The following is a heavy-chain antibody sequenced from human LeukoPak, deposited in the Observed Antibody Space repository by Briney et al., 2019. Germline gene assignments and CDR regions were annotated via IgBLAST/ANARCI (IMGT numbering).Heavy chain of an antibody. V-gene: IGHV3-23*01. CDR3: AKEVYCGRDCYNPGYGVDV. Sequence: GGSLRLSCAASRFTFSSYAMSWVRQAPGKGLAWVAAISGSGGRTYYADSVKGRFTISRDNSKNTLSLQMNSLRDEDTTTYYCAKEVYCGRDCYNPGYGVDVWGQGTTVTVSS. J-gene: IGHJ6*02. D-gene: IGHD2-21*02. CDR1: RFTFSSYA. CDR2: ISGSGGRT.